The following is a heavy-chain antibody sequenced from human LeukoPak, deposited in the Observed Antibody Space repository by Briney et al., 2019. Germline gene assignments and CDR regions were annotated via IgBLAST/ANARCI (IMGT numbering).Heavy chain of an antibody. CDR1: GGSIIGYY. J-gene: IGHJ4*02. CDR2: IYHSGST. D-gene: IGHD3-3*01. V-gene: IGHV4-59*01. CDR3: ARSRVWSDYWGYFDY. Sequence: SETLSLTCTDSGGSIIGYYWNWIRQPPGKGLDWLGYIYHSGSTNYNPSLKSRVTISVDTSKTQISLKLRAVTAADTAVYYCARSRVWSDYWGYFDYWGQGTLVTVSS.